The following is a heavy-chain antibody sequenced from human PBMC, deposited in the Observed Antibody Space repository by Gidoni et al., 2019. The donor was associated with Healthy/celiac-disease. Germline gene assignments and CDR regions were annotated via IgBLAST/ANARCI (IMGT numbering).Heavy chain of an antibody. Sequence: EVQLVQSGAEVKKPGESLKISCTGSGYSFTSYWLGWVRQRPGKGLEWMGIIYPCDSDTRYSPSFHGQVTISADKSISTAYLKWSSLKASDTAMYYCARGVNYYDSSGYFGTPTPLDYWGQGTLVTVSS. CDR2: IYPCDSDT. CDR1: GYSFTSYW. J-gene: IGHJ4*02. CDR3: ARGVNYYDSSGYFGTPTPLDY. D-gene: IGHD3-22*01. V-gene: IGHV5-51*01.